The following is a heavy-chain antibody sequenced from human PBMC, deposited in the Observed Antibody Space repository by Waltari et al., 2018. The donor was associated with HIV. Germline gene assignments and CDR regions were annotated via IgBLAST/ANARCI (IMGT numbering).Heavy chain of an antibody. Sequence: QVQLVQSGAEVKKPGASVKVSCKASGYTFTSYDINWVRQATGQGLEWMGLMNPNSGDTVYAQKFQGRITMTSNTSISTVYMELSSLASEETSVYYCVRAAIYSRGCFDYWGQGTLVTVSS. CDR1: GYTFTSYD. D-gene: IGHD6-19*01. V-gene: IGHV1-8*01. CDR3: VRAAIYSRGCFDY. CDR2: MNPNSGDT. J-gene: IGHJ4*02.